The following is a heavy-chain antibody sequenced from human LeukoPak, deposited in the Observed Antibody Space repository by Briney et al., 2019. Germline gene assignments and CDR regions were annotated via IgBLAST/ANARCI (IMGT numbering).Heavy chain of an antibody. V-gene: IGHV4-34*01. CDR3: ARDLLSYDSSGYYQKLYYYYGMDV. D-gene: IGHD3-22*01. CDR1: GGSISSYY. J-gene: IGHJ6*02. CDR2: INHSGST. Sequence: SETLSLTCTVSGGSISSYYWSWIRQPPGKGLEWIGEINHSGSTNYNPSLKSRVTISVDTSKNQFSLKLSSVTAADTAVYYCARDLLSYDSSGYYQKLYYYYGMDVWGQGTTVTVSS.